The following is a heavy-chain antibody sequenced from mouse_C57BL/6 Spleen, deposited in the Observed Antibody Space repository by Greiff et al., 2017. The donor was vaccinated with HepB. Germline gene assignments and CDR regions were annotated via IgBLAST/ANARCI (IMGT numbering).Heavy chain of an antibody. J-gene: IGHJ4*01. V-gene: IGHV5-17*01. CDR2: ISSGSSTI. CDR1: GFTFSDYG. CDR3: ARNDYYGSSLYAMDY. D-gene: IGHD1-1*01. Sequence: EVQGVESGGGLVKPGGSLKLSCAASGFTFSDYGMHWVRQAPEKGLEWVAYISSGSSTIYYADTVKGRFTISRDNAKNTLYLQMTSLRSEDTAMYYCARNDYYGSSLYAMDYWGQGTSVTVSS.